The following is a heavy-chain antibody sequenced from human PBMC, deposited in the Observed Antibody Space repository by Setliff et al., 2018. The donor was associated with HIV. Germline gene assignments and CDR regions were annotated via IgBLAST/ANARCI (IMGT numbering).Heavy chain of an antibody. Sequence: ASVKVSCKASGYTFNGYYIHWVRQAPGQGLEWMGWINPKSGGTKYVQKFQGRVTMTRGTSLNTAYMELSRLKSDDTAVYFCARDQIWGSYHDAFNVWGQGTMVTVSS. J-gene: IGHJ3*01. V-gene: IGHV1-2*02. CDR3: ARDQIWGSYHDAFNV. D-gene: IGHD3-16*02. CDR2: INPKSGGT. CDR1: GYTFNGYY.